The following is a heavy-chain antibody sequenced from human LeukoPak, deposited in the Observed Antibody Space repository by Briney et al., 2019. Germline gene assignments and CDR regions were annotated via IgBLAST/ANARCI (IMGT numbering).Heavy chain of an antibody. CDR2: VSSASGFI. J-gene: IGHJ6*02. CDR1: EFTFNRYS. CDR3: ARPGGYDWVGYYNYHYGMDV. Sequence: GGSLRLSCTASEFTFNRYSINWVRKAPGRGLEWASSVSSASGFIYYADSVKGRFTISRDNAKNSVYLQMNSLRAEDTAIYYCARPGGYDWVGYYNYHYGMDVWGQGTTVTVSS. V-gene: IGHV3-21*01. D-gene: IGHD5-12*01.